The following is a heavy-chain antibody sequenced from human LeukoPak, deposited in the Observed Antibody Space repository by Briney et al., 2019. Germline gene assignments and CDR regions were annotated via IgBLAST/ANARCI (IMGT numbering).Heavy chain of an antibody. Sequence: ASVKVSCKASGYTFTGYYMHWVRQAPGQGLEWMGWINPNSGGTNYAQKFQGRVTMTRDTSISTAYMELSRLRSDDTAVYYCARDKYYDFWSGYSKPYNWFDPWGQGTLVTVSS. V-gene: IGHV1-2*02. CDR1: GYTFTGYY. CDR3: ARDKYYDFWSGYSKPYNWFDP. J-gene: IGHJ5*02. D-gene: IGHD3-3*01. CDR2: INPNSGGT.